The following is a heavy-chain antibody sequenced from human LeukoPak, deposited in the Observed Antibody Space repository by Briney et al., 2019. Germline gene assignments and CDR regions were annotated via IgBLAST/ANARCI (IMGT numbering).Heavy chain of an antibody. Sequence: GGSLRLSCAASGFTFSSYSMNWVRQAPGKGLEWVSYISSSSSTIYYADSVKGRFTISRDNAKNSLYLQMNSLRAEDTAVYYCARVGYSSSWPEYYFDYWGQGTLVTVSS. CDR1: GFTFSSYS. J-gene: IGHJ4*02. V-gene: IGHV3-48*04. CDR2: ISSSSSTI. D-gene: IGHD6-13*01. CDR3: ARVGYSSSWPEYYFDY.